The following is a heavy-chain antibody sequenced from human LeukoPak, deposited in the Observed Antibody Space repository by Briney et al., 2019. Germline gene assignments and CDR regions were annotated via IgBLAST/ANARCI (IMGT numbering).Heavy chain of an antibody. D-gene: IGHD1-7*01. CDR3: ARDGAGTTYNWFDP. CDR1: GGSFSGYY. CDR2: INHSGST. Sequence: SETLSLTCAVYGGSFSGYYWSWIRQPPGKGLEWIGEINHSGSTNYNPSLKSRATISVDTSKNQFSLKLSSVTAADTAVYYCARDGAGTTYNWFDPWGQGTLVTVSS. J-gene: IGHJ5*02. V-gene: IGHV4-34*01.